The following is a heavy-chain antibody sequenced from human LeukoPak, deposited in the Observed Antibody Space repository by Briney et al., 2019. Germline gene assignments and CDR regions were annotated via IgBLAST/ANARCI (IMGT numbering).Heavy chain of an antibody. CDR2: IFYTGSY. D-gene: IGHD6-19*01. Sequence: SETLSLTCTVAAGSISNHYWSWMRQSPGKGLEWIAYIFYTGSYNYNPSLKSRVYLSVDTSKNQFSLNLTSVTAADTAVYYCARGRSSLDLWGQGTLVTVSS. V-gene: IGHV4-59*11. CDR1: AGSISNHY. CDR3: ARGRSSLDL. J-gene: IGHJ5*02.